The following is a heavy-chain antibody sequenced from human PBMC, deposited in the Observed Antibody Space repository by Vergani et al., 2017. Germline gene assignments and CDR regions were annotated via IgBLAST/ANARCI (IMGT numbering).Heavy chain of an antibody. CDR3: ARGDYGILTGYRY. D-gene: IGHD3-9*01. J-gene: IGHJ4*02. V-gene: IGHV1-46*03. CDR1: GYTFSNYY. CDR2: LNPSGGHT. Sequence: QVQVVQSGAEVKKSGASVKVSCKTSGYTFSNYYMHWVRQAPGQGLAWMGILNPSGGHTNYAQKFQGRVTMTRDTSTSTVYMELSSLRSEDTAIYYCARGDYGILTGYRYWGQGTLVTVSA.